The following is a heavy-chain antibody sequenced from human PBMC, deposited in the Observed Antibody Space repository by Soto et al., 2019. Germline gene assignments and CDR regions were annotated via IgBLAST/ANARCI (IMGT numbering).Heavy chain of an antibody. J-gene: IGHJ3*01. V-gene: IGHV4-30-4*08. CDR1: GGSISSGGYY. D-gene: IGHD4-17*01. CDR2: IYYSVST. CDR3: ASMPTVNNAFDV. Sequence: PSETLSLTCTVSGGSISSGGYYWNWIRQPPGKGLEWIGYIYYSVSTHYNPSLKSRVAILVDTSKNHISLKLSSVTAADTAIYYCASMPTVNNAFDVWGQGTMVTVSS.